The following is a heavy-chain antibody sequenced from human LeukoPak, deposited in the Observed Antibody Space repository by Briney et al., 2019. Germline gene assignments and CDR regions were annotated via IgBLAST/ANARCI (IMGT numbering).Heavy chain of an antibody. CDR1: GFTFSSYW. CDR3: ARHGSITMVRGRLRYYYMDV. V-gene: IGHV3-7*01. J-gene: IGHJ6*03. D-gene: IGHD3-10*01. Sequence: PGGSLRLSCAASGFTFSSYWMSWVRQAPGKGLEWVANIKQDGSEKYYVDSVKGRFTISRDNAKNSLYLQMNSLRAEDTAVYYCARHGSITMVRGRLRYYYMDVWGKRTTVTISS. CDR2: IKQDGSEK.